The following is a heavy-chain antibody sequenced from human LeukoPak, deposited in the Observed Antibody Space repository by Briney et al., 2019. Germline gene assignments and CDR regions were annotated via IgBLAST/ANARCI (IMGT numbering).Heavy chain of an antibody. D-gene: IGHD1-7*01. V-gene: IGHV4-4*07. CDR2: IYNSGST. J-gene: IGHJ4*02. Sequence: PSETLSLTCTVSGGSISSDYWNWVRQPAGKGLEWIGRIYNSGSTIFNPSLNNRVTMSLGTSKNQFSLKLSSVTAADTAVYYCARDHWNYYYFDYWGQGTLVTVSS. CDR3: ARDHWNYYYFDY. CDR1: GGSISSDY.